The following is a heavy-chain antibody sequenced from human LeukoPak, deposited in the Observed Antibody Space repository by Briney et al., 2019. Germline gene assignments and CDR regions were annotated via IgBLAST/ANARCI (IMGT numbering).Heavy chain of an antibody. J-gene: IGHJ1*01. CDR1: GDSVSSNSVT. D-gene: IGHD3-22*01. CDR3: AREAAYYDSSGYYYEYFQH. V-gene: IGHV6-1*01. Sequence: SQTLSLTCAISGDSVSSNSVTWNWIRQSPSRGLEWLGRTYYRSKWYNDYAVSVKSRITINPDTSKNQFSLQLNSVTPEDTAVYYCAREAAYYDSSGYYYEYFQHWGQGTLVTVSS. CDR2: TYYRSKWYN.